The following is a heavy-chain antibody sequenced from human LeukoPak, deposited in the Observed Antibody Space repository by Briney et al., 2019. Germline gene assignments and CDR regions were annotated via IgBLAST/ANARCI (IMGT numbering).Heavy chain of an antibody. Sequence: GGSLRLSCAASGFTFSSYGMHWVRQAPGKGLEWVAVIWYDGSNKYYADSVKGRFTISRDNSKNTLYLQMNSLRAEDTAVYCCAKALRERGYYDFWSGYLDAFDIWGQGTMVTVSS. V-gene: IGHV3-33*06. J-gene: IGHJ3*02. CDR2: IWYDGSNK. D-gene: IGHD3-3*01. CDR1: GFTFSSYG. CDR3: AKALRERGYYDFWSGYLDAFDI.